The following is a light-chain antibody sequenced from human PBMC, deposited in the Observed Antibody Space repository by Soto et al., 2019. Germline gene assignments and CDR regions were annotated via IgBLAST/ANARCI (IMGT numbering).Light chain of an antibody. Sequence: EIQMTQSPSSLSASVGDRVTITCRASQGISNYLAWYQQKPGKVPKLLIYAASTLQSGVPSRFSGSGSGTDFTLTISSLQPEDVATYYCQKYNSAPTFGQGTKVDIK. CDR3: QKYNSAPT. J-gene: IGKJ1*01. V-gene: IGKV1-27*01. CDR2: AAS. CDR1: QGISNY.